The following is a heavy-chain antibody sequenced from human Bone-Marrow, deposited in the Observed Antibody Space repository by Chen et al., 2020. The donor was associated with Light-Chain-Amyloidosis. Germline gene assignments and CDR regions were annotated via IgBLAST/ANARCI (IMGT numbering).Heavy chain of an antibody. CDR1: GFTFSSYA. V-gene: IGHV3-30-3*01. CDR3: ARAPGYDFPFDY. Sequence: QVQLVESGGGVVQPGRSLRLSCAASGFTFSSYAMHWVRQAPGKGLEWVAVISYDGSNKYCADSVKGRFTISRDNSKNTLYLQMNSLRAEDTAVYYCARAPGYDFPFDYWGQGTLVTVSS. D-gene: IGHD5-12*01. CDR2: ISYDGSNK. J-gene: IGHJ4*02.